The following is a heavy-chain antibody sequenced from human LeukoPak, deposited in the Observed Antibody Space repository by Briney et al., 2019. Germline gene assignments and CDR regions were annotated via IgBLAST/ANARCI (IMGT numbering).Heavy chain of an antibody. D-gene: IGHD4-17*01. J-gene: IGHJ6*02. CDR3: ARGYGDKASNLYYYYGMDV. Sequence: GGSLRLSCAASGFTFSSYGIHWVRQAPGKGLEWVAVIWYDGSNKNYADSVKGRFTISRDNSKNTLYLQMNSLRAEDTAVYYCARGYGDKASNLYYYYGMDVWGQGTTVTVSS. CDR1: GFTFSSYG. CDR2: IWYDGSNK. V-gene: IGHV3-33*01.